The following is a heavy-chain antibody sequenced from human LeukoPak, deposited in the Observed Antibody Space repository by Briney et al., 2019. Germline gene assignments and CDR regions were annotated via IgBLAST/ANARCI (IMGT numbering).Heavy chain of an antibody. CDR2: IDPSDSYT. CDR3: ARHSHYDFWSGYLDY. Sequence: GESLGISCKGSGYTFTSYWISWVRQMPGKGLEWMGKIDPSDSYTSYSPSFQGHVTISADESISAAFLRWSSLKASDTAMYYCARHSHYDFWSGYLDYWGQGTLVTVSS. CDR1: GYTFTSYW. V-gene: IGHV5-10-1*01. D-gene: IGHD3-3*01. J-gene: IGHJ4*02.